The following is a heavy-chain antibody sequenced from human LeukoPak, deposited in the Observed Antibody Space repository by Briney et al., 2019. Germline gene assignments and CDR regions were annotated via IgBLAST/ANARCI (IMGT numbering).Heavy chain of an antibody. CDR1: GFTFDDYA. Sequence: GGSLRLSCAASGFTFDDYAMHWVRHAPGKGLEWVSGISWNSGSIGYADSVKGRFTISRDNAKNSLYLQMNSLRAEDTAVYYCARDDSSGYYDYWGQGTLVTVSS. CDR2: ISWNSGSI. V-gene: IGHV3-9*01. CDR3: ARDDSSGYYDY. J-gene: IGHJ4*02. D-gene: IGHD3-22*01.